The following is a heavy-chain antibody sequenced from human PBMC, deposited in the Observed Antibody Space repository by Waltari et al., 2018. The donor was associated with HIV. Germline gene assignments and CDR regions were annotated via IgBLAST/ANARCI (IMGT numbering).Heavy chain of an antibody. CDR1: GGSISSYY. CDR2: IYYSGST. Sequence: QVQLQESGPGLVKPSETLSLTCTVSGGSISSYYWSWIRQPPGKGLEWIGYIYYSGSTNYNPSLKSRVTISVDTSKNQFSLKLSSVTAADTAVYYCARGPGAAGPFDYWGQGTLVTVSS. D-gene: IGHD6-13*01. J-gene: IGHJ4*02. V-gene: IGHV4-59*01. CDR3: ARGPGAAGPFDY.